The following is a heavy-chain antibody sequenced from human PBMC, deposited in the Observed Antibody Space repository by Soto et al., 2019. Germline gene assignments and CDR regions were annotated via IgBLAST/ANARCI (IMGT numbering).Heavy chain of an antibody. J-gene: IGHJ6*02. CDR3: GSDGVSSEKHLAYYYHGMEV. Sequence: QVQLVESGGGVVQPGRSLRLSCAASGFTFSSYAMHWVRQAPGKGLEWVAVISYDGSNKYYADSVNGRFTISRDNSKKTLYLQMTSLRAEDTAVYSCGSDGVSSEKHLAYYYHGMEVWGPGTTVTVSS. CDR2: ISYDGSNK. D-gene: IGHD3-3*01. CDR1: GFTFSSYA. V-gene: IGHV3-30-3*01.